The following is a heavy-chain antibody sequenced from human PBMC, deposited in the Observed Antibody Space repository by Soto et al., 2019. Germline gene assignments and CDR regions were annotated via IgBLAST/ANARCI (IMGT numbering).Heavy chain of an antibody. J-gene: IGHJ3*02. CDR3: ARDIGYAFDI. Sequence: EVQLVESGGGFVQPGGSLRLSCAASGFTFSSYSMNWVRQAPGKGLEWLSYITIGGGPTYNADSEQGRFTMSRDNAKDSLYLQMNSLRDEDTAVYYCARDIGYAFDIWGQGTVVTVSS. CDR2: ITIGGGPT. V-gene: IGHV3-48*02. CDR1: GFTFSSYS. D-gene: IGHD2-15*01.